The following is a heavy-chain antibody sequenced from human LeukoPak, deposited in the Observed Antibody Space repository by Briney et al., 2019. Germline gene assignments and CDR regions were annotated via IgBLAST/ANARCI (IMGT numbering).Heavy chain of an antibody. J-gene: IGHJ4*02. Sequence: GGSLRLSCAASGFAFSRYSMNWVRQAPGKGLEWVANIKQDGSEKYYVDSVKGRFTISRDNAKNSLYLQMNSLRAEDTAVYYCARAAAGRLNYWGQGTLVTVSS. D-gene: IGHD6-13*01. CDR1: GFAFSRYS. CDR3: ARAAAGRLNY. V-gene: IGHV3-7*01. CDR2: IKQDGSEK.